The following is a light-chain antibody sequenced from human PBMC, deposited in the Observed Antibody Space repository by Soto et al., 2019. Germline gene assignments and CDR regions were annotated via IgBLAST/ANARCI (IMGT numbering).Light chain of an antibody. J-gene: IGKJ2*03. CDR2: GVS. Sequence: EIVMTQSPATLSVSPGERATLSCRASHRVSSYLAWCQQKPGQAPRLLIYGVSTRATGIPARFSGRGSGTEFTLTISSLQSEDFAVYYCQQYNDWPPYSFGQGTKVDIK. V-gene: IGKV3-15*01. CDR1: HRVSSY. CDR3: QQYNDWPPYS.